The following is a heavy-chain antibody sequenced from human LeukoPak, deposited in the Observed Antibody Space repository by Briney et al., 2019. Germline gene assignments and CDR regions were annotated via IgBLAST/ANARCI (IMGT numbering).Heavy chain of an antibody. CDR1: GGTFSSYA. V-gene: IGHV1-69*05. J-gene: IGHJ4*02. CDR3: ARDRGNYYDSSGYYYFDY. CDR2: IIPIFGAA. D-gene: IGHD3-22*01. Sequence: SVKVSCKASGGTFSSYAISWVREAPGQGLEWMGRIIPIFGAANYAQKFQGRVTITTDESTSTAYMELSSLRSEDTAVYYCARDRGNYYDSSGYYYFDYWGQGTLVTVSS.